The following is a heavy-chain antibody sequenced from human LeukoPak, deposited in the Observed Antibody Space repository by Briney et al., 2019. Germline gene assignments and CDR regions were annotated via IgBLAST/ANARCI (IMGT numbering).Heavy chain of an antibody. D-gene: IGHD3-10*01. V-gene: IGHV3-23*01. CDR1: GFNFNNYA. Sequence: PGGSLRLSCSASGFNFNNYAMNWVRLAPGKGLEWLATITAGGDNTYYTDAVRGRFTISRDNSKNTVNLEMNSLRVEDTAVYYCASMAGITNDFDYWGQGTLVTVSS. CDR3: ASMAGITNDFDY. J-gene: IGHJ4*02. CDR2: ITAGGDNT.